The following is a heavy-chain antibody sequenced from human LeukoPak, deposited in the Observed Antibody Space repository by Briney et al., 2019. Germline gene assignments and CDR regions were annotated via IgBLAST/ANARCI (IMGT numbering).Heavy chain of an antibody. CDR3: AREEAGFFSPFLPDY. V-gene: IGHV4-39*07. D-gene: IGHD6-19*01. J-gene: IGHJ4*02. CDR1: GGSISSSSYY. CDR2: IYHSGST. Sequence: SETLSLTCTVSGGSISSSSYYWGWIRQPPGKGLEWIGYIYHSGSTYYNPSLKSRVTISVDTSKNQFFLKLSSVTAADTAMYYCAREEAGFFSPFLPDYWGQGTLVTVSS.